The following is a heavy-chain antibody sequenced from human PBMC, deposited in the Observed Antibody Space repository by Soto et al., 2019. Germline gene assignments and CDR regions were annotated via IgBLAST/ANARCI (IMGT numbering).Heavy chain of an antibody. Sequence: QVQLVQSGAEVKKPGSSVKVSCKASGGTFSSYAISWVRQAPGQGLEWMGGIIPIFGTANYAQKFQGRVTITADESTSTAYMELSSLRSEDPAVYYCASAVAGTMGAYYYGMDVWGQGTTVTVSS. V-gene: IGHV1-69*01. CDR3: ASAVAGTMGAYYYGMDV. CDR2: IIPIFGTA. CDR1: GGTFSSYA. J-gene: IGHJ6*02. D-gene: IGHD6-19*01.